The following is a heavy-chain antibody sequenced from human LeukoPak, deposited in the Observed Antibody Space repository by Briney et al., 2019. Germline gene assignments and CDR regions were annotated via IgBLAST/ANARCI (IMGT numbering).Heavy chain of an antibody. CDR2: IKKDGSDK. J-gene: IGHJ4*02. D-gene: IGHD3-10*02. Sequence: GGSLRLSCAASGYTFSDNWMSWVRQAPGKGLEWVANIKKDGSDKYYVDPVKGRFTISRDNAKNSLYLQMNSLRAEDTAVYYCARVYNYVLDYWGQGTLVTVSS. CDR3: ARVYNYVLDY. CDR1: GYTFSDNW. V-gene: IGHV3-7*02.